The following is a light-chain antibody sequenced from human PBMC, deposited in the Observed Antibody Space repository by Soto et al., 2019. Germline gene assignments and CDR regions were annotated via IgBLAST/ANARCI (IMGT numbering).Light chain of an antibody. J-gene: IGLJ1*01. CDR2: GNS. CDR3: QSYDSSLSGSYV. V-gene: IGLV1-40*01. Sequence: QSVQTQRPSVSAAPGQRVTFSCTGSSSNIGAGHDVHWYQQLPGTAPKLLIYGNSNRPSGVPDRFSGSKSGTSASLAITGLQAEDEADYYCQSYDSSLSGSYVFGTGTKATVL. CDR1: SSNIGAGHD.